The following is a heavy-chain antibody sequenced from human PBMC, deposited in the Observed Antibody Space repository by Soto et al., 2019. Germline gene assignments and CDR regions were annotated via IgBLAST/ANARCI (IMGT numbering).Heavy chain of an antibody. J-gene: IGHJ4*02. V-gene: IGHV4-30-4*01. CDR3: ARTADYGGW. Sequence: QLQESGPGLVKPSETLSLTCTVSGGSISNNDYYWNWIRQPPGKGLEWIGYIFHSGSTYYNPSLKNRVSISVDTSKNQFSLKLTSVTPTDTAVYYCARTADYGGWWGQGTLVTVSS. CDR2: IFHSGST. CDR1: GGSISNNDYY. D-gene: IGHD4-17*01.